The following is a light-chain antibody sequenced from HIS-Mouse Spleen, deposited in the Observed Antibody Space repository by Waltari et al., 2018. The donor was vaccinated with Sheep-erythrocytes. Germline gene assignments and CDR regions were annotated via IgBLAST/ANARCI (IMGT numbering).Light chain of an antibody. CDR1: QRVSSY. CDR2: EAS. Sequence: IVLTQSPATLSLSPGERATLSCRASQRVSSYLAWYQQKPGQAPRLLIYEASSRATGIPARVSGSGSGTDFTLTISSLEPEDFAVYYCQQRSNWYTFGQGTKLEIK. V-gene: IGKV3-11*01. CDR3: QQRSNWYT. J-gene: IGKJ2*01.